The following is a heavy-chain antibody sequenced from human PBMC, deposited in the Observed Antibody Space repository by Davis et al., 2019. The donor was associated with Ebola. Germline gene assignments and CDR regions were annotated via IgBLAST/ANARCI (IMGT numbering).Heavy chain of an antibody. Sequence: GESLKISCAASGFPFFDYYMTWIRQAPGKGLEWVSYISNSGNTRYYADSVKGRFTISRDNSKNTLSLQMNSLRAEDTAVYYCARAVAASWSPFDNWGQGTLVTVSS. CDR1: GFPFFDYY. V-gene: IGHV3-11*01. J-gene: IGHJ4*02. D-gene: IGHD6-19*01. CDR2: ISNSGNTR. CDR3: ARAVAASWSPFDN.